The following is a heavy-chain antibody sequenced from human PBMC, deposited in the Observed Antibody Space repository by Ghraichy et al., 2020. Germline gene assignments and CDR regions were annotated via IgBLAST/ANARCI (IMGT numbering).Heavy chain of an antibody. Sequence: SETLSLTCAVYGGSFSGYYWSWIRQPPGKGLEWIGEINHSGSTNYNPSLKSRVTISVDTSKNQFSLKLSSVTAADTAVYYCARSIVGVATTFRLGGYFDYWGQGTLVTVSS. J-gene: IGHJ4*02. CDR3: ARSIVGVATTFRLGGYFDY. V-gene: IGHV4-34*01. CDR2: INHSGST. D-gene: IGHD5-12*01. CDR1: GGSFSGYY.